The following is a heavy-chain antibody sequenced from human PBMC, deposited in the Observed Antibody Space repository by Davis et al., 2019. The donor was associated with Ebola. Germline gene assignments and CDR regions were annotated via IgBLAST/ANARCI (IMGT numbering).Heavy chain of an antibody. Sequence: PGGSLRLSCAASGFTFSSYTMNWVRQAPGKGLEWVSSISSSGSYIYYADSVKGRFTISRDNAENSLYLQMNSLRAEDTAVHYCARDNVRWSSHEPFDYWGQGTLVTVSS. V-gene: IGHV3-21*01. D-gene: IGHD1-26*01. CDR3: ARDNVRWSSHEPFDY. CDR2: ISSSGSYI. CDR1: GFTFSSYT. J-gene: IGHJ4*02.